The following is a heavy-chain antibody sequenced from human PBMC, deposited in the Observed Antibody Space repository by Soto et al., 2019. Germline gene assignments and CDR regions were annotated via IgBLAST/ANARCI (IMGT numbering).Heavy chain of an antibody. CDR3: AHRAYYYGSGSYYTH. CDR1: GFSLSTREVG. J-gene: IGHJ4*02. D-gene: IGHD3-10*01. Sequence: SGPTLVNPTQTLTLTCSFSGFSLSTREVGVGWIRQPPGKALEWLALIYWDDDKRYRPSLKSRLTIVKDTSKNLVILIMTNMDPEDTATYYCAHRAYYYGSGSYYTHWGQGILVTAPQ. CDR2: IYWDDDK. V-gene: IGHV2-5*02.